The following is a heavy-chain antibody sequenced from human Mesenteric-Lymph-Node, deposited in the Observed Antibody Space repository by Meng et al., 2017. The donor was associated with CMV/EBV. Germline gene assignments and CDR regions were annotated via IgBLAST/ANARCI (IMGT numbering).Heavy chain of an antibody. J-gene: IGHJ5*02. CDR1: GFTFGDYV. CDR3: TGPKFDP. CDR2: IRSRADGGTP. Sequence: GESLKISCTVSGFTFGDYVMSWVRQAPGKGLEWVGFIRSRADGGTPEYAASVKGRFIISREDSKSIVYLQMNRLKSEDTGMYYCTGPKFDPWGQGTLVTVSS. V-gene: IGHV3-49*04.